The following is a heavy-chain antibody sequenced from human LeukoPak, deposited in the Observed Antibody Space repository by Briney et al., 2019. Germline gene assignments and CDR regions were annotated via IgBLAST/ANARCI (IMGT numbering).Heavy chain of an antibody. CDR1: GGSFSGYY. Sequence: SETLSLTCAVSGGSFSGYYWSRLRQPPGKGLEWIGEINHSGSTNYNPSLKSRVTISVDTSKNQFSLKLSSVTAADTAVYYCARGTMTTVTYYFDYWGQGTLVTVSS. J-gene: IGHJ4*02. D-gene: IGHD4-17*01. CDR3: ARGTMTTVTYYFDY. CDR2: INHSGST. V-gene: IGHV4-34*01.